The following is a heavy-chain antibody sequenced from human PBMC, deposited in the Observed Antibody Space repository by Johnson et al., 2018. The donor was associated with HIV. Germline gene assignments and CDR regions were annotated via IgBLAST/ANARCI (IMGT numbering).Heavy chain of an antibody. Sequence: VQLVESGGGLVQPGGSLRLSCAASGFTFSSYWMSWVRQAPGKGLEWVANIKQDGSEKYYVDSVKGRFTISRDNAKNSLYLQMNSLRAEDTAVYYCARRGDSSSWFAFDIWGQVTMVTVSS. D-gene: IGHD6-13*01. CDR3: ARRGDSSSWFAFDI. J-gene: IGHJ3*02. CDR2: IKQDGSEK. CDR1: GFTFSSYW. V-gene: IGHV3-7*05.